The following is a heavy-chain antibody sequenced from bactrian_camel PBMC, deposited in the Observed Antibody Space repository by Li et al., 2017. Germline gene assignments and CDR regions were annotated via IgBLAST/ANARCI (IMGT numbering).Heavy chain of an antibody. CDR1: RGTYGGNC. CDR2: VYLGDSSA. J-gene: IGHJ6*01. D-gene: IGHD2*01. Sequence: QVQLVESGGGSVQVQAGGSLVLSCAYSRGTYGGNCVGWFRQSPGKEREGVAAVYLGDSSAYYADSAKGRFTISQDNAKNTVYLQMNSLKPEDTAMYYCAARSTTYYPSTYLRASAFGHWGQGTQVTVS. CDR3: AARSTTYYPSTYLRASAFGH. V-gene: IGHV3-3*01.